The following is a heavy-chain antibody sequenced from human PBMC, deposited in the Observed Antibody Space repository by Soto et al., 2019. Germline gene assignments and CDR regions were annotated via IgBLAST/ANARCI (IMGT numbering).Heavy chain of an antibody. Sequence: QVQLVQSGAEVKKPGASVKVSCKASGYTFTSNDINWVRQANGQGLEWMGRMNPNSGNTGYPQKVQGRVTMTRNTSISTAYMELSSLRSEDTVVYYCAREKTSYGMDVWGQGTTVTVSS. CDR3: AREKTSYGMDV. CDR2: MNPNSGNT. V-gene: IGHV1-8*01. J-gene: IGHJ6*02. CDR1: GYTFTSND.